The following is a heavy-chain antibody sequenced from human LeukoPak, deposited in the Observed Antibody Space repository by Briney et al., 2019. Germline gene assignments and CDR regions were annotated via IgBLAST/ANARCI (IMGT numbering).Heavy chain of an antibody. Sequence: GGSLRLSCAAPGFTFSSYAMSWVRQAPGKGLEWVSATSGSVGSTYYADSVKGRFTISRDNSKNTLSLQMNSLRAEDTAVYYCATRGTYYLPHDYWGQGTLVTVSS. J-gene: IGHJ4*02. CDR1: GFTFSSYA. V-gene: IGHV3-23*01. D-gene: IGHD1-26*01. CDR2: TSGSVGST. CDR3: ATRGTYYLPHDY.